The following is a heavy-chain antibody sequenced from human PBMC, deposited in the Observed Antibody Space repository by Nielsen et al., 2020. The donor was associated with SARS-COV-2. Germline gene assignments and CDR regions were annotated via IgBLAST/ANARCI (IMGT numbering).Heavy chain of an antibody. J-gene: IGHJ6*02. CDR3: ARDSVTIFGDYGMDV. Sequence: SLKISCAASGFTFDDYAMHWVRQAPGKGLEWVSGISWNSGSIGYADSVKGRFTISRDNAKNTLYLQLNSLRAEDTAVYYCARDSVTIFGDYGMDVWGQGTTVTVSS. CDR1: GFTFDDYA. CDR2: ISWNSGSI. V-gene: IGHV3-9*01. D-gene: IGHD3-3*01.